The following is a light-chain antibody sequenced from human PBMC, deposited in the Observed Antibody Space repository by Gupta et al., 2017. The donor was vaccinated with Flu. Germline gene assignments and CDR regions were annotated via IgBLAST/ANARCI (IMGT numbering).Light chain of an antibody. CDR2: DAS. J-gene: IGKJ4*01. CDR1: QRVSSNY. CDR3: QQDCSSPLT. Sequence: EIVLTQSPATLSLSPGERATLSCGASQRVSSNYLAWYQQKPGLAPRLLIYDASTRATGIPDRFSGSGSVTDFTLTISRLEPEEFALYYCQQDCSSPLTFGGGTKVEIK. V-gene: IGKV3D-20*01.